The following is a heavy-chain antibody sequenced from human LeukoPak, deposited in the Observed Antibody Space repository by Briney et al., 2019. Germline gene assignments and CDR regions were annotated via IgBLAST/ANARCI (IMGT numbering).Heavy chain of an antibody. CDR3: ARDGYSGYDLSDY. CDR2: ISGSGGNT. CDR1: GFTFNNYA. V-gene: IGHV3-23*01. D-gene: IGHD5-12*01. J-gene: IGHJ4*02. Sequence: GGSLRLSCAASGFTFNNYAMNWVRQAPGKGLEWVSSISGSGGNTYYADPVKGRFTISRDNSKNTLYLQMNSLRAEDTAVYYCARDGYSGYDLSDYWGQGTLVTVSS.